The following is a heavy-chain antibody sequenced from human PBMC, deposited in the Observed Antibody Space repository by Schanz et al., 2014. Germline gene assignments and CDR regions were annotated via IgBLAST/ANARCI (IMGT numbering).Heavy chain of an antibody. CDR1: GYMFASYG. CDR3: ARDYSGYVIK. V-gene: IGHV1-18*04. D-gene: IGHD5-12*01. Sequence: QVQLVQSGAEVKKPGASVKVSCKASGYMFASYGISWVRQAPGQGLEWMGWISGYNGNTKNAQKFQGRFTMTTDTSASTAYMELRSLRSDDTAVYYCARDYSGYVIKWGQGTLVTVSS. CDR2: ISGYNGNT. J-gene: IGHJ4*02.